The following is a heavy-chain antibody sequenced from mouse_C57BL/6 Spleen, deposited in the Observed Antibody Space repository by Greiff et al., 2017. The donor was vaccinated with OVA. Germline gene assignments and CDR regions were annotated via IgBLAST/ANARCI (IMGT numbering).Heavy chain of an antibody. CDR2: IWTGGGT. Sequence: VHLVESGPGLVAPSQSLSITCTVSGFSLTSYAISWVRQPPGKGLEWLGVIWTGGGTNYNSALKSRLSISKDNSKSQVFLKMNSLQTDDTARYYCARNWAITTVHYAMDYWGQGTSVTVSS. D-gene: IGHD1-1*01. V-gene: IGHV2-9-1*01. CDR3: ARNWAITTVHYAMDY. J-gene: IGHJ4*01. CDR1: GFSLTSYA.